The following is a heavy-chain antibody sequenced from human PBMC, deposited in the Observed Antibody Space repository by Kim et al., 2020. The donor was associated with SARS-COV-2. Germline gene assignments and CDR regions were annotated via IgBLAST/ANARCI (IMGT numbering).Heavy chain of an antibody. J-gene: IGHJ5*02. CDR1: GENFRAYY. CDR3: ARGRYFDWLLGRTADNYFDP. Sequence: SETLSLTCAVYGENFRAYYWSWIRQPPGKGLEWIGETNHRGTTNYNPSLKSRVTISADTSKSQFSLKVNSVTAADTAVYYCARGRYFDWLLGRTADNYFDPWCQGTLVTVSS. V-gene: IGHV4-34*01. D-gene: IGHD3-9*01. CDR2: TNHRGTT.